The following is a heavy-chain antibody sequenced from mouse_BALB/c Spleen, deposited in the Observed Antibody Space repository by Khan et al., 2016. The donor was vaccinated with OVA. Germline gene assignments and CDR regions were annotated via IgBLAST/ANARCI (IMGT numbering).Heavy chain of an antibody. J-gene: IGHJ2*01. CDR2: INPSTGYT. D-gene: IGHD1-1*01. CDR3: GRRGLRWDFDY. V-gene: IGHV1-7*01. CDR1: GYTFINYW. Sequence: QVQLQQSGAELAKPGASVKMSCKASGYTFINYWILWVKQRPGQGLEWIGYINPSTGYTEYNQNFKDKATLTADKSSSTAYMQLSSLTSEDSAVYCGGRRGLRWDFDYWGQGTTLTVSS.